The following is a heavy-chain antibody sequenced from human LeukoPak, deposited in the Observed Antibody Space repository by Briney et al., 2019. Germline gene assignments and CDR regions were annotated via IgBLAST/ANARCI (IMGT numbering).Heavy chain of an antibody. Sequence: GGSLRLSCAASGFTFSSYAMRWVRQAPGKGLEWVSAIGAGSGAITIYADSVKGRFTISRDNSKNTLYLQMNSLRGEDTAVYYCAKNYDSGRGVPYDMDVWGQGTTVTVSS. J-gene: IGHJ6*02. D-gene: IGHD3-10*01. CDR3: AKNYDSGRGVPYDMDV. CDR1: GFTFSSYA. V-gene: IGHV3-23*01. CDR2: IGAGSGAIT.